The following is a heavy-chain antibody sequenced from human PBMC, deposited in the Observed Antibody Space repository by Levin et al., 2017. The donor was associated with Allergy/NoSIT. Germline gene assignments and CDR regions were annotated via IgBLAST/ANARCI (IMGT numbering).Heavy chain of an antibody. CDR3: AKEPDWSASGSYADY. Sequence: GGSLRLSCAASGFTFSSYAMSWVRQAPGKGLEWVSSISGGGGTTYYADSVRGRFTISRDKSKNTLYVQMNNLRADDTAVYYCAKEPDWSASGSYADYWGQGTLVTVSS. CDR2: ISGGGGTT. D-gene: IGHD3-10*01. CDR1: GFTFSSYA. V-gene: IGHV3-23*01. J-gene: IGHJ4*02.